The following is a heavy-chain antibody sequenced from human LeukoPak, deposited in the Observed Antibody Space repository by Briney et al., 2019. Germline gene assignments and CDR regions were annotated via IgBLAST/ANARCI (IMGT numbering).Heavy chain of an antibody. Sequence: PSETRSLTCTVSGGSIGTYYWSWIRQPAGKGLEWIGRIYTSGNTKYNPSLKSRVTISVDTSKNQFSLKLTSLTAADTAIYYCARDSGRRGYPEYSFDYWGQGTLVTVSS. CDR3: ARDSGRRGYPEYSFDY. CDR1: GGSIGTYY. CDR2: IYTSGNT. V-gene: IGHV4-4*07. D-gene: IGHD3-10*01. J-gene: IGHJ4*02.